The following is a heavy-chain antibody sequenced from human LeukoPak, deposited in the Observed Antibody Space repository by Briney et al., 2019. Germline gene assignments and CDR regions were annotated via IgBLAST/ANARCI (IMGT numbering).Heavy chain of an antibody. D-gene: IGHD2-8*02. CDR2: ISDSGDNT. V-gene: IGHV3-23*01. CDR1: GFNFGSYY. Sequence: GGSLRLSCAASGFNFGSYYMTWVRQAPGKGLEWVSVISDSGDNTYYADSVKGRFTVSRDNSRDTLYLQMNSLRAEDTALYYCAKKIGTGPGHNWFDPWGQGTLLTVSS. J-gene: IGHJ5*02. CDR3: AKKIGTGPGHNWFDP.